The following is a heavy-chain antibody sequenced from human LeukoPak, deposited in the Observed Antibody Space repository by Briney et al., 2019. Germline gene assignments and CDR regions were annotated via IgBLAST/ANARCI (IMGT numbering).Heavy chain of an antibody. CDR2: IWYDGTNK. Sequence: SGGSLRLSCAASGFTFSSHGIHWVRQAPGRGLEWVAVIWYDGTNKYYEDSVKGRFSISRDDSKNTVYLQMNSLRAEDTAVYYCATEKIPDEHRGAFDIWGQGTLVTVSS. V-gene: IGHV3-33*08. D-gene: IGHD2-21*01. J-gene: IGHJ3*02. CDR1: GFTFSSHG. CDR3: ATEKIPDEHRGAFDI.